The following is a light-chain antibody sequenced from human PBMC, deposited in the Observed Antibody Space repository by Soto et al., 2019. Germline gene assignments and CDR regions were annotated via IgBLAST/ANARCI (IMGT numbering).Light chain of an antibody. V-gene: IGKV1-39*01. J-gene: IGKJ1*01. CDR2: GAS. Sequence: DIQMTQSPSSLSASVGDRVTITCRASQSISSYLNWYQQKPGKAPKLLIYGASSLQSGVPSRISDSGSGTDFTLTISSLQPEDFATYYCQQSYITPWTFGQGTRWISN. CDR3: QQSYITPWT. CDR1: QSISSY.